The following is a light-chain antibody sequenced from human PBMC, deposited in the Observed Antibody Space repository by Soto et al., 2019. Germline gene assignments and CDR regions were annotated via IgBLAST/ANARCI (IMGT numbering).Light chain of an antibody. CDR2: DND. V-gene: IGLV1-51*01. Sequence: QSVLTQPPSVSGAPGQKVTISCSGNLSNIGSNYVSWYQQLPGTAPSLLIYDNDKRPSGIPDRLSGSKSGTSATLGITGLQTGDEADYYCATWDSILRAGVFGGGTKLTVL. CDR3: ATWDSILRAGV. CDR1: LSNIGSNY. J-gene: IGLJ2*01.